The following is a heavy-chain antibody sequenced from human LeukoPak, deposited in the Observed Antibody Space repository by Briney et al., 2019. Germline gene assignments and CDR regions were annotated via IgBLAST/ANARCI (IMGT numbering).Heavy chain of an antibody. J-gene: IGHJ6*02. CDR2: ISSSSSYI. V-gene: IGHV3-21*01. CDR3: ASKGADDSSGYPRWDYYYYGMDV. D-gene: IGHD3-22*01. CDR1: GFTFSSYS. Sequence: SGGSLRLSCAASGFTFSSYSMNWVRQAPGKRLEWVSSISSSSSYIYYADSVKGRFTIPRDNAKTSLYLQMNSLGAEDTAVYYCASKGADDSSGYPRWDYYYYGMDVWGQGTTVTVSS.